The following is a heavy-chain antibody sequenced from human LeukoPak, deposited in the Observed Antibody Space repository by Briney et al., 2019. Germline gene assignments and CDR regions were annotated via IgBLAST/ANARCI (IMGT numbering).Heavy chain of an antibody. D-gene: IGHD3-10*01. CDR1: GGSISSYY. CDR2: FYTSGST. Sequence: PSETLSLTCTVSGGSISSYYWSWIRQPAGKGLEWIGRFYTSGSTNYNPSLKSRVTISVDTSKNQFSLKLNSVTAADTAVYYCARKPIFASGRHWYYFDNWGQGTLVTVSS. CDR3: ARKPIFASGRHWYYFDN. J-gene: IGHJ4*02. V-gene: IGHV4-4*07.